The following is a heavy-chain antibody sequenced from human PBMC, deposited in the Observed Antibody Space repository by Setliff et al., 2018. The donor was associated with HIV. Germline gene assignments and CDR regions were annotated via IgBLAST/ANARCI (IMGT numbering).Heavy chain of an antibody. CDR3: ARGPLDSSGYRSDAFDI. CDR2: ISHSGRT. V-gene: IGHV4-34*01. J-gene: IGHJ3*02. CDR1: VGSFSGYY. Sequence: SETLSLTCAVYVGSFSGYYWSWIRQPPGKGLERIGEISHSGRTNYNPSLKSRVTISVDTSKNQFSLKLSSVTAADTAVYYCARGPLDSSGYRSDAFDIWGQGTMVTVSS. D-gene: IGHD3-22*01.